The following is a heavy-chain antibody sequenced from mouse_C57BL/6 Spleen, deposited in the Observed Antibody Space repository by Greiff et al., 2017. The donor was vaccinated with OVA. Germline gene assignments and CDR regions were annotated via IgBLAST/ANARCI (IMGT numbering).Heavy chain of an antibody. CDR3: ARSKSYDYESAC. D-gene: IGHD2-4*01. CDR2: IDPSDSET. Sequence: QVQLQQPGAELVRPGSSVKLSCKASGYTFTSYWMHWVKQRPIQGLEWIGNIDPSDSETHYNQKFKDKATLTVDKSSSTAYMQLSSLTSEDSAVYYCARSKSYDYESACWGQGTLVTVSA. V-gene: IGHV1-52*01. J-gene: IGHJ3*01. CDR1: GYTFTSYW.